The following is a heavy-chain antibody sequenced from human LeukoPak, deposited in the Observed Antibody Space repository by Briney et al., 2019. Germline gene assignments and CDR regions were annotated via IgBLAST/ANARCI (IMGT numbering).Heavy chain of an antibody. J-gene: IGHJ4*02. CDR3: ARAFGYQVAFDY. Sequence: SETLSLTCAVSGGSISSGGYSWSWIRQPPGKGLEWIGYIYHSGSTYYNPSLKSRVTISVDRSKNQFSLKLSSVTAADTVVYYCARAFGYQVAFDYWGQGTLVTVSS. D-gene: IGHD5-18*01. CDR2: IYHSGST. V-gene: IGHV4-30-2*01. CDR1: GGSISSGGYS.